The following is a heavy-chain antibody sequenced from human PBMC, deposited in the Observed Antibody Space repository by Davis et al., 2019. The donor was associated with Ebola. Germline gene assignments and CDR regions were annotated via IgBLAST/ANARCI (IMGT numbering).Heavy chain of an antibody. CDR2: INPNSGGT. CDR1: GYTFTGYY. J-gene: IGHJ4*02. Sequence: AASVKVSCKASGYTFTGYYMHWVRQAPGQGLEWMGWINPNSGGTNYAQKFQGWVTMSVDTSKNQFSLKLTAVTAADTGVYYCARASRGLQLWGQGTPVTVSS. V-gene: IGHV1-2*04. CDR3: ARASRGLQL. D-gene: IGHD5-24*01.